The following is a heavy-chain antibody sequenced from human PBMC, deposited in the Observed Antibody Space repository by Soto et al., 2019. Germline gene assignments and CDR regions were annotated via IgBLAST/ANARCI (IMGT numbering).Heavy chain of an antibody. J-gene: IGHJ4*02. D-gene: IGHD3-10*01. Sequence: QVQLQESGPGLVKPSGTLSLTCAVSGGSIGSSNWWTWVRQPPGKGLEWIGQIYNSGSTNYMPSLKSRVTISVDKSKNQFSLKVTSVTAADTAVYFCATRFDGLGSFEYWGQGTLVTVSS. CDR1: GGSIGSSNW. V-gene: IGHV4-4*02. CDR3: ATRFDGLGSFEY. CDR2: IYNSGST.